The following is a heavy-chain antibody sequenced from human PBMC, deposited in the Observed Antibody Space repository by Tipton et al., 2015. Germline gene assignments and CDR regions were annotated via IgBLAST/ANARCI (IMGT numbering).Heavy chain of an antibody. CDR3: AKDAMYCGGDCPWWYFDL. D-gene: IGHD2-21*02. Sequence: SLRLSCAASGFTFSSYWMHWVRQAPGKGLEWVSGISGSSGITYYADSVKGRFTISRDNSKNTLYLRMNSLRAEDTAVYCCAKDAMYCGGDCPWWYFDLWGRGSLVTVSS. V-gene: IGHV3-23*01. CDR2: ISGSSGIT. J-gene: IGHJ2*01. CDR1: GFTFSSYW.